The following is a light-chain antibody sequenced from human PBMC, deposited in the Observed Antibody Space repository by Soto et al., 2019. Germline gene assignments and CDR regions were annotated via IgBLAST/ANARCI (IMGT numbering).Light chain of an antibody. Sequence: EIVLTQSPGTLSLSPGERATLSCRASQSVSSSHLAWYQQKPGQAPRLLIYSASSRATGIPDRFSGSGSGTDFTLTISRLEPEDFAVYYCQQYGSSPRTFGQGTKV. V-gene: IGKV3-20*01. CDR3: QQYGSSPRT. J-gene: IGKJ1*01. CDR2: SAS. CDR1: QSVSSSH.